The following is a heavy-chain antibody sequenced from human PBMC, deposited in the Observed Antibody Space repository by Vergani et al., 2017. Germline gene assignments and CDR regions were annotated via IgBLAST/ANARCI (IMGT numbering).Heavy chain of an antibody. D-gene: IGHD1-26*01. CDR3: VEDAGSYGIFFDS. J-gene: IGHJ4*02. CDR1: GFTFSTYA. CDR2: LTGGGAST. V-gene: IGHV3-23*01. Sequence: EVQLLESGGSLKNPGGSVRLSCAASGFTFSTYAMHWFRQAPGKGLEWVSALTGGGASTYSPRSFKGRFIIYRDNSRYTLYLQVQSLRPEDTATYYCVEDAGSYGIFFDSWGQGTLVTVS.